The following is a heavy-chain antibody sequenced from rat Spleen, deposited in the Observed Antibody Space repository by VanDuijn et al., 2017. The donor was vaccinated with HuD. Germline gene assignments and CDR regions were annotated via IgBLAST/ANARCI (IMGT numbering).Heavy chain of an antibody. CDR2: IYYEGTTT. Sequence: EVQLVESGGGLVQPGRSLKLSCAASGFTFTDYYMAWVRQAPRKGLEWVASIYYEGTTTYYGDSVKGRFTISRDNAKSTLYLQMNGLRSEDTATYYCARRHYGYTDYFDYWGQGVMVTVSS. CDR3: ARRHYGYTDYFDY. V-gene: IGHV5-22*01. CDR1: GFTFTDYY. D-gene: IGHD1-11*01. J-gene: IGHJ2*01.